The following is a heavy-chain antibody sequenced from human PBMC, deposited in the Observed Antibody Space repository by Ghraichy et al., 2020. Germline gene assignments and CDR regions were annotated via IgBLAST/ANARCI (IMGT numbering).Heavy chain of an antibody. CDR1: GFTFSNYA. V-gene: IGHV3-30-3*01. D-gene: IGHD2-15*01. J-gene: IGHJ6*03. CDR3: ARAGKGWSGGSCYLPYYYYYYMDV. CDR2: ISYDGSNK. Sequence: GGSLRLSYAASGFTFSNYALHWVRQAPGKGLEWVAVISYDGSNKYYADSVKGRFTISRDNSKNTLYLQMNSLRAEDTAVYYCARAGKGWSGGSCYLPYYYYYYMDVWGKGTTVTVSS.